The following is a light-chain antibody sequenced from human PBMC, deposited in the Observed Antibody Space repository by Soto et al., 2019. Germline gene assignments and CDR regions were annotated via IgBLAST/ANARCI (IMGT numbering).Light chain of an antibody. CDR3: SSYTSSSTYV. CDR2: EVS. CDR1: SSDGGGYNY. J-gene: IGLJ1*01. V-gene: IGLV2-14*01. Sequence: QSVLTQPASVSGSPGQSITISCTGTSSDGGGYNYVSWYQQHTGKAPKLMIYEVSNRPSGVSNRFSGSKSGNTASLTISGLQAEDEADYYCSSYTSSSTYVFGTGTKVTVL.